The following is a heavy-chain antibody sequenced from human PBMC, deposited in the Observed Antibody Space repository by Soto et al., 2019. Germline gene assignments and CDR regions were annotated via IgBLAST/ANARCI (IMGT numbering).Heavy chain of an antibody. CDR3: AKLERQWLVLDY. V-gene: IGHV3-33*06. Sequence: GGSLRLSCAASGFTFSIYGMHWVRQAPGKGLEWVALVWYDGGSKYYADSVKGRFTISRDNSKNTLFLQMDSLRAEDTAVYYCAKLERQWLVLDYWGQGTLVTVSS. D-gene: IGHD6-19*01. J-gene: IGHJ4*02. CDR2: VWYDGGSK. CDR1: GFTFSIYG.